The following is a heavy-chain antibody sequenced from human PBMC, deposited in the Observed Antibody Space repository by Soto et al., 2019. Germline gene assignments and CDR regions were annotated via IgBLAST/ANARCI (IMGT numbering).Heavy chain of an antibody. J-gene: IGHJ4*02. Sequence: SVKVSCKASGGTFSSYAISWVRQAPGQGLEWMGGIIPIFGTANYEQKFQGRVTITADESTSTAYMELSSLRSEDTAVYYCARGRALLDYFDYWGQGTLVTVSS. V-gene: IGHV1-69*13. CDR2: IIPIFGTA. D-gene: IGHD3-3*02. CDR3: ARGRALLDYFDY. CDR1: GGTFSSYA.